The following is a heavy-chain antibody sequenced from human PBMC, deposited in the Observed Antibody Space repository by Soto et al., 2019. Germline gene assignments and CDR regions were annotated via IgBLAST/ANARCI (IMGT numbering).Heavy chain of an antibody. CDR2: IIPIFGTT. V-gene: IGHV1-69*13. Sequence: ASVKVSCKASGYTFTSYGISWVRQAPEQGLEWMGGIIPIFGTTKYAQKFQGRVTFTADESTSTAYMGLSSLSSEDTAVYYCARDCSRADCPPHTSDYWGPGTLVTVSS. CDR1: GYTFTSYG. CDR3: ARDCSRADCPPHTSDY. D-gene: IGHD2-15*01. J-gene: IGHJ4*02.